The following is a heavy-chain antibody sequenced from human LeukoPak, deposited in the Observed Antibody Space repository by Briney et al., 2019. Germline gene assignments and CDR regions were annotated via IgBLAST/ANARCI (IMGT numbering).Heavy chain of an antibody. CDR1: GYSISSGYY. V-gene: IGHV4-38-2*02. CDR2: IYYSGST. J-gene: IGHJ3*02. Sequence: SETLSLTCTVSGYSISSGYYWGWIRQPPGKGLEWIGSIYYSGSTYYNPSLKSRVTISVDTSKNQFSLKLSSVTAADTAVYYCARDLPGYYYGSGSLAFDIWGQGTMVTVSS. D-gene: IGHD3-10*01. CDR3: ARDLPGYYYGSGSLAFDI.